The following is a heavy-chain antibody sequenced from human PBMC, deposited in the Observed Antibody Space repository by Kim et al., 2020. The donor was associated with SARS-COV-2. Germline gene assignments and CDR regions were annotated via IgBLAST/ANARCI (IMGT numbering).Heavy chain of an antibody. J-gene: IGHJ3*02. CDR3: ARDILGAAAGTSDAFDI. Sequence: KGRFTISRDNSKNPLYLQMNSLRAEDTAVYYCARDILGAAAGTSDAFDIWGQGTMVTVSS. D-gene: IGHD6-13*01. V-gene: IGHV3-30*07.